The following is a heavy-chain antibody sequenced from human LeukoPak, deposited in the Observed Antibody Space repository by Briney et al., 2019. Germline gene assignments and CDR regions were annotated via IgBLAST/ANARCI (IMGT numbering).Heavy chain of an antibody. J-gene: IGHJ6*02. CDR3: AKDLHCSRTNCYGRRPSYYYYGVDV. D-gene: IGHD2-2*01. Sequence: PGRSLRLSCAASGFTFSSYAMHWVRQAPGQGLEWVSGISWSSGTIAYADSVKGRFTISRDNAKNSLYLQMNSLRVEDTALYYCAKDLHCSRTNCYGRRPSYYYYGVDVWGQGTTVTVSS. CDR1: GFTFSSYA. CDR2: ISWSSGTI. V-gene: IGHV3-9*01.